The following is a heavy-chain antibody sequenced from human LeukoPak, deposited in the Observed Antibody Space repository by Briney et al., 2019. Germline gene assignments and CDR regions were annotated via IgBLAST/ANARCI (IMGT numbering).Heavy chain of an antibody. D-gene: IGHD1-1*01. CDR2: IRYDGSNK. CDR1: GFTFSSYG. J-gene: IGHJ3*02. CDR3: AKSQRNVDAFDI. V-gene: IGHV3-30*02. Sequence: PGGSLRLSCAASGFTFSSYGMHWVRQAPGKGLEWVAFIRYDGSNKYYADSVKGRFTISRDNSKNTLYLQMNSLRVEDTAVYYCAKSQRNVDAFDIWGQGTMVTVSS.